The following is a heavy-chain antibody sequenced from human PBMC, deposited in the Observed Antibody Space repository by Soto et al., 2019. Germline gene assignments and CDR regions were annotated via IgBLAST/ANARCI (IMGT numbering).Heavy chain of an antibody. V-gene: IGHV1-46*01. D-gene: IGHD2-21*02. Sequence: GASVKVSCKASGYVFSSSFGHWVRQAPGEGLEWMAMINPTVGSTSYAHNFQGRIAVTRDTSTATVYLDLSSLRSADTAIYYCAREVNTVIMPGDTEDYSGLEVCGQGTTVTVSS. CDR1: GYVFSSSF. CDR3: AREVNTVIMPGDTEDYSGLEV. CDR2: INPTVGST. J-gene: IGHJ6*02.